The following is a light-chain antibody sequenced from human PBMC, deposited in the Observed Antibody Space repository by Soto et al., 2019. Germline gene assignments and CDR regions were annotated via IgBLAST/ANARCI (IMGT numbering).Light chain of an antibody. CDR3: QHYTNWPPIT. Sequence: EIVMTQSPATLSVSPGERATLSCRASQSVSSNLAWYQQKAGQGPRLLIYDVSTRATGIPARFSGSGSGTDFTLTISSLQSEDSAVYYCQHYTNWPPITFGQGTRLEIK. CDR1: QSVSSN. CDR2: DVS. J-gene: IGKJ5*01. V-gene: IGKV3-15*01.